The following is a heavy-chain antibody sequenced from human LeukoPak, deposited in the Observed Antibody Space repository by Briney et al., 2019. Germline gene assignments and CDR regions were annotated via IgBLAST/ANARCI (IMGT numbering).Heavy chain of an antibody. CDR2: ISDSGTTI. CDR3: ARAYGRTYPPFSLDY. V-gene: IGHV3-48*04. CDR1: GFSFSSYN. Sequence: GGSLRLSCAASGFSFSSYNMNWVRQAPGKGLEWLSYISDSGTTIYYADTVKGRFTISRDTTKNSLYLQMNSLRVEDTGVYHCARAYGRTYPPFSLDYWGQGTLVTVSS. J-gene: IGHJ4*02. D-gene: IGHD3-16*02.